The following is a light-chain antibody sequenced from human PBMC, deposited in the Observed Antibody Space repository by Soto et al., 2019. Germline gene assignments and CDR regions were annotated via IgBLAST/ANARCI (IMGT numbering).Light chain of an antibody. CDR2: GTS. CDR1: QSVSRN. V-gene: IGKV3-15*01. Sequence: DIVMTQSPATLSVSPGERATLSCRASQSVSRNLARYQQKPGQAPRLLIYGTSTRATDIPARFSGSGSGTEFTLTISSLQSEDFAVYYCQQYDSGPWGLTFGGGTKVGIK. CDR3: QQYDSGPWGLT. J-gene: IGKJ4*01.